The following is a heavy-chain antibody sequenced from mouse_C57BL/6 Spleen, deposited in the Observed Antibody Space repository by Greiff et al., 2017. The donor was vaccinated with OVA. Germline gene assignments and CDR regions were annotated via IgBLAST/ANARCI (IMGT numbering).Heavy chain of an antibody. CDR2: IYPGSGST. Sequence: QVQLQQSGAELVKPGASVKMSCKASGYTFTSYWITWVKQRPGQGLEWIGDIYPGSGSTNYNEKFKSKATLTVDTSSSTAYMQLSSLTSEDSAVYYCARSRREDAMDYWGQGTSVTVSS. V-gene: IGHV1-55*01. CDR3: ARSRREDAMDY. J-gene: IGHJ4*01. CDR1: GYTFTSYW.